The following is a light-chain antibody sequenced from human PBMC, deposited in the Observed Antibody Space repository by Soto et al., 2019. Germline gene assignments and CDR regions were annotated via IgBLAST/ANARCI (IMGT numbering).Light chain of an antibody. CDR2: AAS. Sequence: DIQMTQSPSSVSASVGDRFTIRRQASQGISRSLAWYQQKPGKAPTLLIYAASSLQSGVPSRFSGSGFGTDFTLTISSLQPEDSAIYYCQQADTFPITFGQGTRREIK. CDR3: QQADTFPIT. CDR1: QGISRS. J-gene: IGKJ5*01. V-gene: IGKV1D-12*01.